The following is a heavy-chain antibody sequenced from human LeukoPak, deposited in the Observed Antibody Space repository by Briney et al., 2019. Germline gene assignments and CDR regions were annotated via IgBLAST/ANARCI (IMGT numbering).Heavy chain of an antibody. CDR1: GGSISSYY. CDR3: AAGHYYDSSGYYYVKLDY. D-gene: IGHD3-22*01. V-gene: IGHV4-59*01. J-gene: IGHJ4*02. Sequence: SETPSLTCTVSGGSISSYYWSWIRQPPGKGLEWIGYIYYSGSTNYNPSLKSRVTISVDTSKNQFSLKLSSVTAADTSVYYCAAGHYYDSSGYYYVKLDYWGQGTLVTVSS. CDR2: IYYSGST.